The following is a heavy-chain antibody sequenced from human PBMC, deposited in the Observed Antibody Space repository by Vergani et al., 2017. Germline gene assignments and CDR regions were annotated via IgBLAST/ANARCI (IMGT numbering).Heavy chain of an antibody. Sequence: EVQLLESGGDLVQPGGSLRLSCAASGFSFTTYAMSWVRQAPGKGLEWVSTINTNGAYTCYGDSVKGRFTISRANSKSTLYLQMNSLRAEDTAIYYCAKGGWNYWFDSWGQGTLVIVS. D-gene: IGHD1-1*01. CDR2: INTNGAYT. CDR3: AKGGWNYWFDS. J-gene: IGHJ5*01. V-gene: IGHV3-23*01. CDR1: GFSFTTYA.